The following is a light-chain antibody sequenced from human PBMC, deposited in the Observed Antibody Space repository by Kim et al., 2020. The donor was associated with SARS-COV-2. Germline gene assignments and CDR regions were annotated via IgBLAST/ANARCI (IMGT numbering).Light chain of an antibody. CDR2: GAS. Sequence: SPGERDTLSCRASQSVSSNLAWYQQKPGQAPRLLIYGASTRATGIPARFSGSGSGTEFTLTISSLQSEDFAVYYCQQYYNWPPLTFGGGNKVDIK. CDR3: QQYYNWPPLT. CDR1: QSVSSN. J-gene: IGKJ4*01. V-gene: IGKV3-15*01.